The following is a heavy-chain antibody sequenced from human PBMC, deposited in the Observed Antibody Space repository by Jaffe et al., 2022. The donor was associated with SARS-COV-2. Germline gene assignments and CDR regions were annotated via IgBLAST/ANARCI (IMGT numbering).Heavy chain of an antibody. Sequence: QVQLVQSGAEVKKPGASVKVSCKASGYTFTSYGISWVRQAPGQGLEWMGWISAYNGNTNYAQKLQGRVTMTTDTSTSTAYMELRSLRSDDTAVYYCARYSLGQLWFGDPTRGDYFDYWGQGTLVTVSS. CDR2: ISAYNGNT. CDR1: GYTFTSYG. V-gene: IGHV1-18*01. J-gene: IGHJ4*02. D-gene: IGHD3-10*01. CDR3: ARYSLGQLWFGDPTRGDYFDY.